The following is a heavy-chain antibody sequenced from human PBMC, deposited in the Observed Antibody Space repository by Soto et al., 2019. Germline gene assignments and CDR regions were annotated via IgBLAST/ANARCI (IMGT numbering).Heavy chain of an antibody. D-gene: IGHD6-19*01. CDR2: IYHSGST. V-gene: IGHV4-30-2*01. CDR1: GGSISSGGYS. CDR3: ARGGNKMAVAMYYFDY. J-gene: IGHJ4*02. Sequence: QLQLQESGSGLVKPSQTLSLTCAVSGGSISSGGYSWSWIRQPPGKGLEWIGYIYHSGSTYYNPSLKSRVTISVDRSKNQFSLKLSSVTAADTAVYYCARGGNKMAVAMYYFDYWGQGTLSPSPQ.